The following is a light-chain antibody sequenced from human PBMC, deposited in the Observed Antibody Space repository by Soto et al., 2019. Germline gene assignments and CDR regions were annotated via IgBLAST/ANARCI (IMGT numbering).Light chain of an antibody. Sequence: DIHITQSPSTLPASVGDRVSITFRASQSIDRWLAWYQQRPGKAPKILIYHASSLETGVPSRFSGSGSGTEFTLTISSLQPDDFATYYCQHYNSYSEAFGQRTKVDIK. CDR2: HAS. CDR1: QSIDRW. CDR3: QHYNSYSEA. J-gene: IGKJ1*01. V-gene: IGKV1-5*01.